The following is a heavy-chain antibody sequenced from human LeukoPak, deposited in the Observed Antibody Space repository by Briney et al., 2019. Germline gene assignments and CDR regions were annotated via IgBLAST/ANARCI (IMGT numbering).Heavy chain of an antibody. CDR1: GFTFSSYA. D-gene: IGHD3-22*01. Sequence: GGSLRLSCAASGFTFSSYAMGWVRQAPGKGLGWVSAFIGSGGRTYYADSVKGRFTISRDNSKNTLYLQMNSLRAEDTTVYYCAANSSGYYYYYWGPGTLVTLSS. V-gene: IGHV3-23*01. J-gene: IGHJ4*02. CDR3: AANSSGYYYYY. CDR2: FIGSGGRT.